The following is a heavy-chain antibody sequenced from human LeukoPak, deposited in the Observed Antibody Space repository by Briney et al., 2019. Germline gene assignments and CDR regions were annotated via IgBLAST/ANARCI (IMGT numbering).Heavy chain of an antibody. V-gene: IGHV1-2*02. J-gene: IGHJ3*02. Sequence: ASVKVSCKASGYTFTGYYMHWVRQAPGQGLEWMGWINPNSGGTNYAQKFQGRVTMTRDTSISTAYMELRSLRSDDTAVYYCARVDLESDAFDIWGQGTMVTVSS. CDR3: ARVDLESDAFDI. D-gene: IGHD3-3*01. CDR2: INPNSGGT. CDR1: GYTFTGYY.